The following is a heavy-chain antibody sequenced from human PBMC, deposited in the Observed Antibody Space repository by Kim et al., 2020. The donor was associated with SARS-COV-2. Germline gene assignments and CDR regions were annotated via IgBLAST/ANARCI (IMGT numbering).Heavy chain of an antibody. Sequence: SVKVSCKASGGTFSSYAISWVRQAPGQGLEWMGGIIPIFGTANYAQKFQGRVTITADESTSTAYMELSSLRSEDTAVYYCARNLLRYTWELLGGMDVWGQGTTVTVSS. CDR3: ARNLLRYTWELLGGMDV. CDR1: GGTFSSYA. J-gene: IGHJ6*02. D-gene: IGHD1-26*01. CDR2: IIPIFGTA. V-gene: IGHV1-69*13.